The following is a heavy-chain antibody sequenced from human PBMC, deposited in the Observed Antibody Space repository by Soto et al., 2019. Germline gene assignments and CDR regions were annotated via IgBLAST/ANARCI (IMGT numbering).Heavy chain of an antibody. D-gene: IGHD6-13*01. CDR3: AKDHDLAAAGDDFDY. CDR2: ISTDGRDK. Sequence: QVQLVESGGGVVQPGRSLRLSCAASGFTFSSYAMHWVRQAPGKGLEWVAVISTDGRDKYHADSVKGRFTISRDNSKNTLFVQMNSLRPEDTAVYYCAKDHDLAAAGDDFDYGGQGTLVTVSS. CDR1: GFTFSSYA. V-gene: IGHV3-30*01. J-gene: IGHJ4*02.